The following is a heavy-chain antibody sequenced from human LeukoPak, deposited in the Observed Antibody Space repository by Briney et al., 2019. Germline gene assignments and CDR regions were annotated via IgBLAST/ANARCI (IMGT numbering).Heavy chain of an antibody. CDR3: AKDGGLWVSAHWGDS. CDR2: ITTSDGNT. CDR1: GFTFSSYT. J-gene: IGHJ4*02. D-gene: IGHD7-27*01. Sequence: GGSLRLPCAASGFTFSSYTMSWVRQAPGKGLEWVSTITTSDGNTYYAGSVKGRFTVSRDNSKNTLFLQMNSLRAEDTAVYYCAKDGGLWVSAHWGDSWGRGTLVTVSS. V-gene: IGHV3-23*01.